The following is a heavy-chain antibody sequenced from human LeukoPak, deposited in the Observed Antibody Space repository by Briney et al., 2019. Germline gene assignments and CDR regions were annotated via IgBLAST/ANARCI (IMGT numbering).Heavy chain of an antibody. V-gene: IGHV4-59*01. CDR2: IYDSANT. D-gene: IGHD2-15*01. Sequence: PSETLSLTCSISGGSISSYYWSWIRRTPGKGLEWIGCIYDSANTNSNPSLNSRVSISVDTSKNQFSLRLNSVTAADTAVYYCARGSSGGSYYGMDVWGQGTTVTVSS. J-gene: IGHJ6*02. CDR3: ARGSSGGSYYGMDV. CDR1: GGSISSYY.